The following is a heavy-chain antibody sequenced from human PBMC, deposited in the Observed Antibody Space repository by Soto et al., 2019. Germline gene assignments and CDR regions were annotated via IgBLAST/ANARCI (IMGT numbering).Heavy chain of an antibody. V-gene: IGHV3-21*01. D-gene: IGHD2-2*01. CDR3: ALVTSWPCYFDS. CDR1: GFTFSSYS. CDR2: ISTSSDYI. J-gene: IGHJ4*02. Sequence: GGSLRLSCAASGFTFSSYSMIWVRQAPGKGLEWVSAISTSSDYIYYADSMKGRFTISRDNAKNSLYLQMNSLRAEDTAVYYCALVTSWPCYFDSRGQGTLVTVSS.